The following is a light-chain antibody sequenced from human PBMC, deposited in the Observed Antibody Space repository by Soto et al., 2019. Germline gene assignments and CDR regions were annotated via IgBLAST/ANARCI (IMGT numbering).Light chain of an antibody. V-gene: IGLV1-44*01. CDR3: AAWDDSLKSVL. J-gene: IGLJ2*01. Sequence: QSVLTQPPSASGTPGQRVTISCSGSSSNIGTNTVNWYQHLPGTAPKLLIYTNNQRPSGVPDRFSGSKSGTSASLAISGLQSEDEADYYCAAWDDSLKSVLFGGGTKLTVL. CDR1: SSNIGTNT. CDR2: TNN.